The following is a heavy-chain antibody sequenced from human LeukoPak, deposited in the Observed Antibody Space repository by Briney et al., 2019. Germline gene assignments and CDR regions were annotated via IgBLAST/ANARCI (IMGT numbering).Heavy chain of an antibody. CDR1: GYTFTSYA. V-gene: IGHV1-3*01. CDR2: INAGNGNT. CDR3: AREYSSGAPWFDP. J-gene: IGHJ5*02. Sequence: GASVKVSCKASGYTFTSYAMHWVRQAPGQRLEWMGWINAGNGNTKYSQKFQGRVTITRDTSASTAYMELSSLRSEDTAVYYCAREYSSGAPWFDPWGQGTLVTVSS. D-gene: IGHD6-25*01.